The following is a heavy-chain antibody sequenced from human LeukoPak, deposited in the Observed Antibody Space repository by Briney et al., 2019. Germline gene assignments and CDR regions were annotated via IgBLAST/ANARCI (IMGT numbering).Heavy chain of an antibody. V-gene: IGHV4-34*01. D-gene: IGHD3-22*01. CDR1: GGSFSGYY. J-gene: IGHJ4*02. CDR3: ARLDSSGYGREDH. CDR2: INHSGST. Sequence: SETLSLTCAVYGGSFSGYYWSWIRQPPGKGLEWIGEINHSGSTNYNPSLKSRVTISVDTSKNQFSLKLSSVTAADTAVYYCARLDSSGYGREDHWGQGTLVTVSS.